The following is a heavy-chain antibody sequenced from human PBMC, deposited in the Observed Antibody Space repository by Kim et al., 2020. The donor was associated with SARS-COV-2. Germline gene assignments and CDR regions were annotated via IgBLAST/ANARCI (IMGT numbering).Heavy chain of an antibody. D-gene: IGHD2-2*02. CDR3: ARGSSGYRATLDY. CDR1: GGSISSYY. J-gene: IGHJ4*02. V-gene: IGHV4-59*01. CDR2: IFYTGST. Sequence: SETLSLTCTVSGGSISSYYWSWIRQPPGKGPEWIGYIFYTGSTTYNPSLKSRVTISVDASKNQFSLKLSSLTAADTAVYYCARGSSGYRATLDYWGQGTLVTLSS.